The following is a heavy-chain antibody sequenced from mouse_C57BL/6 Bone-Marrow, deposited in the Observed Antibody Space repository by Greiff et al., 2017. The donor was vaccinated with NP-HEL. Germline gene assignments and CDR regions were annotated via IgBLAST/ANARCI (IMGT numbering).Heavy chain of an antibody. Sequence: VQLQQSGAELVRPGASVKLSCTASGFNIKDDYMHWVKQRPEQGLEWIGWIDPENGDTEYASKFQGKATITADTSSNTAYLQLSSLTSEDTAVDYCTNPYYYGSSYGAYWGQGTLVTVSA. V-gene: IGHV14-4*01. CDR3: TNPYYYGSSYGAY. J-gene: IGHJ3*01. D-gene: IGHD1-1*01. CDR2: IDPENGDT. CDR1: GFNIKDDY.